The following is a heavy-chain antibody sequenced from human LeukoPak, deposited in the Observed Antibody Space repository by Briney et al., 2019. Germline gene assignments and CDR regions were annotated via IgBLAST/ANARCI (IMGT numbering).Heavy chain of an antibody. CDR3: ARLPYYDILTGYSYFVY. V-gene: IGHV5-51*01. CDR1: GYSYTTYW. D-gene: IGHD3-9*01. Sequence: GESLKISCKDSGYSYTTYWIGWVRQMLGKGLEWIGIINPGDSDTKYSPSLHGQVTMSADKSISTAYLQWSSLKASDTAMYYCARLPYYDILTGYSYFVYWGQGTLVTVSS. CDR2: INPGDSDT. J-gene: IGHJ4*02.